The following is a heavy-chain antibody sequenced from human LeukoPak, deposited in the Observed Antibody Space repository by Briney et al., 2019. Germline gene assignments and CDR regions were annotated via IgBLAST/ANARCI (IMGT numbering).Heavy chain of an antibody. V-gene: IGHV3-64*01. D-gene: IGHD4-23*01. J-gene: IGHJ4*02. Sequence: GGSLRLSCAASGFTFSSYAMHWVRQAPGKGLEYVSDISSSGDSTYYANSLKGRVTISRDNSKNTLYLQMGSLRAEDTAVYYCAREDSPPYYGGNSGCDYWGQGTLVTVSS. CDR2: ISSSGDST. CDR3: AREDSPPYYGGNSGCDY. CDR1: GFTFSSYA.